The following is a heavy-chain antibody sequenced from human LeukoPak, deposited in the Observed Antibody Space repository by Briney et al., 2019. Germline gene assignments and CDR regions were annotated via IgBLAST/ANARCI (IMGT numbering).Heavy chain of an antibody. CDR2: IYHSGST. Sequence: PSETLSLTCTVSGYSISSGYYWGWIRQPPGKGLEWIGSIYHSGSTYYNPSLKSRVTISVDTSKNQFSLKLSSVTAADTAVHYCAGTRRTLYYYDSSGSTGFDPWGQGTLVTVSS. V-gene: IGHV4-38-2*02. J-gene: IGHJ5*02. CDR1: GYSISSGYY. CDR3: AGTRRTLYYYDSSGSTGFDP. D-gene: IGHD3-22*01.